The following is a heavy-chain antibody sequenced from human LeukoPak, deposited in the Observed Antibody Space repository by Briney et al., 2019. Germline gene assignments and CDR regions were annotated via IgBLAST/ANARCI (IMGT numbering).Heavy chain of an antibody. CDR3: ARETPEGGYYFDY. V-gene: IGHV3-48*01. CDR1: GFTFSSYA. J-gene: IGHJ4*02. Sequence: GGSLRLSCAASGFTFSSYAMSWVRQAPGKGLEWVSYISSSSSTICYADSVKGRFTISRDNAKNSLYLQMNSLRAEDTAVYYCARETPEGGYYFDYWGQGTLVTVSS. D-gene: IGHD3-10*01. CDR2: ISSSSSTI.